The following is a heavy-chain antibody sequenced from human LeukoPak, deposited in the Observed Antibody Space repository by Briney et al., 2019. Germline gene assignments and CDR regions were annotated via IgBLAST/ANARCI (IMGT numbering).Heavy chain of an antibody. CDR2: ISSSGSIR. CDR1: GLTFSTYS. D-gene: IGHD3-22*01. Sequence: GGSLRLSCEVSGLTFSTYSMNWVRQAPGKGLEWISYISSSGSIRYYADSVKGRFTISRDNAKDSLYLQMNSLRAEDTALYYCAKTPLKYYDSSGYYDYWGQGTLVTVSS. J-gene: IGHJ4*02. V-gene: IGHV3-48*04. CDR3: AKTPLKYYDSSGYYDY.